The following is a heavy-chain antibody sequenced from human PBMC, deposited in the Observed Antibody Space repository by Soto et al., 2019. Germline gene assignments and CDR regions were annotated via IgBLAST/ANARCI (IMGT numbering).Heavy chain of an antibody. CDR2: INHNGNS. V-gene: IGHV4-39*01. D-gene: IGHD2-2*01. Sequence: SETLSLTCTVSGGSISSGGYYWSWIRQPPGRGLEWIGEINHNGNSNYKPALESRVTISVDTSKNQLSLKLISVTAADTAVYYCASHPGYCTGTSCYGYYTMDVWGQGTTVTVSS. CDR1: GGSISSGGYY. CDR3: ASHPGYCTGTSCYGYYTMDV. J-gene: IGHJ6*02.